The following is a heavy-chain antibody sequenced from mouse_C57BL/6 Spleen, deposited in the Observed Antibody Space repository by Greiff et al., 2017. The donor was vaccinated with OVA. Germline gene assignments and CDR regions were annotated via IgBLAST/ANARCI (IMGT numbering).Heavy chain of an antibody. V-gene: IGHV5-12*01. CDR1: GFTFSDYY. Sequence: EVQVVESGGGLVQPGGSLKLSCAASGFTFSDYYMYWVRQTPEKRLEWVAYISNGGGSTYYPDTVKGRFTISRDNAKNTLYLQMSRLKSEDTAMYYCARGSSGYDAMDYWGQGTSVTVSS. D-gene: IGHD3-2*02. CDR3: ARGSSGYDAMDY. CDR2: ISNGGGST. J-gene: IGHJ4*01.